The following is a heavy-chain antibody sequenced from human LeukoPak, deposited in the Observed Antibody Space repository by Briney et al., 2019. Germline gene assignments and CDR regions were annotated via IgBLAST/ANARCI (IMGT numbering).Heavy chain of an antibody. J-gene: IGHJ4*02. CDR2: MNPNSGDA. CDR1: GYTFTSYN. D-gene: IGHD3-10*01. CDR3: VSLVRGIPY. V-gene: IGHV1-8*01. Sequence: ASVKVSCKASGYTFTSYNMNWVRQATGQGLDWMGWMNPNSGDAGSVQKFQGRVSMTRNTSITTAYLGLSSLKSEDTAMYYCVSLVRGIPYWGQGTLVTVAS.